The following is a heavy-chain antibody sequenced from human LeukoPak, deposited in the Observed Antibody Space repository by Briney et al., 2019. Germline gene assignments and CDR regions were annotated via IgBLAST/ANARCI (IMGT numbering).Heavy chain of an antibody. J-gene: IGHJ4*02. V-gene: IGHV3-21*01. D-gene: IGHD2-2*01. CDR1: GLTFNIYT. CDR3: ARVAGYCDSTSNCYSDY. CDR2: ISSSSSNL. Sequence: GGSLRLSCAASGLTFNIYTMNWVRQSPGKGLEWVSSISSSSSNLYYADSVKGRFTFSRDNAKNSLYLQMNSLRAEDTAVYYCARVAGYCDSTSNCYSDYWGQGTLVTVSS.